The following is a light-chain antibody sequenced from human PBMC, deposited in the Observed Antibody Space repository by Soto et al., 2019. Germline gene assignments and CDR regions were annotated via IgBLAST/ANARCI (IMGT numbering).Light chain of an antibody. CDR3: QQYYKWPIT. CDR1: QSVYSN. Sequence: EVVMTQSPATLSVSPGERATLSCRASQSVYSNLAWYQEEPGQAPRLLSYGASTRATGIAARFSGSGSGTEFSLTITSLQSEDSAVYYCQQYYKWPITFGQGTRLEIK. V-gene: IGKV3D-15*01. CDR2: GAS. J-gene: IGKJ5*01.